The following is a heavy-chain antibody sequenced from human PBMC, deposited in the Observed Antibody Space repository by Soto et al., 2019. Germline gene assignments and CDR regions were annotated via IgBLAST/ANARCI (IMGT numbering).Heavy chain of an antibody. CDR1: GGSISSGGYY. V-gene: IGHV4-31*03. D-gene: IGHD4-17*01. J-gene: IGHJ4*02. CDR3: ARAGDDYGEWRIDY. Sequence: QVQLQESGPGLVKPSQTLSLTCTVSGGSISSGGYYWSWIRQHPGKGLEWIGYIYYSGSTYYNPSLKSRVTITVDTSKNQFSLKLSSVTAADTAVYYCARAGDDYGEWRIDYWGQGTLVTVSS. CDR2: IYYSGST.